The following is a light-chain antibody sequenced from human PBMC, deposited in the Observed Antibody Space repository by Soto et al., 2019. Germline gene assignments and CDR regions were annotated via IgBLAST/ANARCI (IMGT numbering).Light chain of an antibody. CDR2: GAS. CDR3: QQYYNLPLT. J-gene: IGKJ4*01. V-gene: IGKV1-33*01. CDR1: QDITNY. Sequence: DIPMTQSPSSLSASVGDRVTITCQASQDITNYLSWYQQKPGKAPKLLIYGASNLETGVPSRFSGSGSGADFSFTISSLQPEDIATYYCQQYYNLPLTFGGGTKVEIK.